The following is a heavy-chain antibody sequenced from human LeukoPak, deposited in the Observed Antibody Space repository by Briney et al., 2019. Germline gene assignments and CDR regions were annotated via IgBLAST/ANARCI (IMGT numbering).Heavy chain of an antibody. D-gene: IGHD1-14*01. CDR3: ARDPGDSYWYFDL. J-gene: IGHJ2*01. CDR1: GFTVSSYY. V-gene: IGHV3-53*01. CDR2: IYSGGGT. Sequence: GGSLRLSCAASGFTVSSYYMSWVRQAPGGGLEWVSVIYSGGGTNHADSVKGRFTISRDNFKNTLHPQMNSLRAEDTAVYYCARDPGDSYWYFDLWGRGTLVTVSS.